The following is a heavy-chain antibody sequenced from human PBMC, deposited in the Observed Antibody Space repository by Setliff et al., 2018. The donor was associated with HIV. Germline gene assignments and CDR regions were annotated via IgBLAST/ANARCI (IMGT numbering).Heavy chain of an antibody. Sequence: GSLRLSCDVSGFVFDDFGMSWVRQGPGKGLEWVSSVNWNGGSTGYADSVKGRFTISRDNAKNSLYLQMNSLRAEDTALYYCARDIPFGDLLMLQAYMDVWGKGTTVTVSS. J-gene: IGHJ6*04. D-gene: IGHD3-10*01. CDR1: GFVFDDFG. CDR2: VNWNGGST. CDR3: ARDIPFGDLLMLQAYMDV. V-gene: IGHV3-20*04.